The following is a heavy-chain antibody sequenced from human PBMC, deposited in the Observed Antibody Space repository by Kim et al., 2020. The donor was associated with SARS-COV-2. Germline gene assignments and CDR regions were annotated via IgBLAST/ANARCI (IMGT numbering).Heavy chain of an antibody. D-gene: IGHD1-26*01. CDR2: LTTNAGQP. V-gene: IGHV7-4-1*02. Sequence: ASVKVSCKASGYTFTEFSLNWVRQAPGQGLEWMGWLTTNAGQPTYAQGFTERVVFSLDTSVSTAYLHINNMEPEDTTVYYCARVWDGNFSDHWGQGTLVTVSS. CDR3: ARVWDGNFSDH. CDR1: GYTFTEFS. J-gene: IGHJ4*02.